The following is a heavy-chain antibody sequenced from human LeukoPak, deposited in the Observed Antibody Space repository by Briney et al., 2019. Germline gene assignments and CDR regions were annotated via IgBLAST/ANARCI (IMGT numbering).Heavy chain of an antibody. J-gene: IGHJ6*02. V-gene: IGHV3-7*03. D-gene: IGHD3-16*01. Sequence: GGSLRLSCAASGFTFSSYWMNWARQAPGKGLEWVASINHNGNVNYYVVSVKGRFTISRDNAKNSLYLQMSNLRAEDTAVYFCARGGGLDVWGQGATVTVSS. CDR3: ARGGGLDV. CDR1: GFTFSSYW. CDR2: INHNGNVN.